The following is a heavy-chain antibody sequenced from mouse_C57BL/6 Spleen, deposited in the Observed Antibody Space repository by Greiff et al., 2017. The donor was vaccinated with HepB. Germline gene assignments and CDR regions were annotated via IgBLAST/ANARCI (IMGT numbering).Heavy chain of an antibody. D-gene: IGHD1-1*01. CDR1: GYTFTNYW. CDR3: ARSCYYYGSSSAWFAY. V-gene: IGHV1-63*01. J-gene: IGHJ3*01. Sequence: VQLQQSGAELVRPGTSVKMSCKASGYTFTNYWIGWAKQRPGHGLEWIGDIYPGGGYTNYNEKFKGKATLTADTSSSTAYMQFSSLTSEDSAIYYGARSCYYYGSSSAWFAYWGQGTLVTVSA. CDR2: IYPGGGYT.